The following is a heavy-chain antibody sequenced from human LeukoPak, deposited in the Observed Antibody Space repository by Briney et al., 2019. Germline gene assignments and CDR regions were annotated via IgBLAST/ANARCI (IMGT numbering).Heavy chain of an antibody. CDR1: GGSISSTSYY. D-gene: IGHD1-26*01. CDR2: IHYSGTT. CDR3: ARVSGGSYFYYYYYMDI. Sequence: SETLSLTCTVSGGSISSTSYYWGWVRQPPGKGLEWIGSIHYSGTTYYNPSLKSRVTISLDTSKNQFSLELTSVTAADTAVFHCARVSGGSYFYYYYYMDIWGKGTTVTVSS. V-gene: IGHV4-39*07. J-gene: IGHJ6*03.